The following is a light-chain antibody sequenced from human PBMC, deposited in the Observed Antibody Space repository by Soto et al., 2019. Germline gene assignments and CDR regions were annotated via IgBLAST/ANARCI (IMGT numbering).Light chain of an antibody. J-gene: IGKJ1*01. CDR1: RSVSSTY. CDR3: QQYGSSPPTWT. V-gene: IGKV3-20*01. Sequence: EIVLTQSPGTLSLSPGERATLSCRASRSVSSTYLAWYQQKPGQAPRLLIFGASSRATGIPDRFSGSGSGTDFTLTISRLEPEDFAVYYCQQYGSSPPTWTFGQGTKVDI. CDR2: GAS.